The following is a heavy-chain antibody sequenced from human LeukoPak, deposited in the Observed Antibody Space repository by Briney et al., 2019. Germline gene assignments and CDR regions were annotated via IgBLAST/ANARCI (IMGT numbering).Heavy chain of an antibody. J-gene: IGHJ4*02. Sequence: ASVKVSCKASGYTFTGYYMHWVRQAPGQGLEWMGWINPNSGGTNYAQKFQGRVTMARDTSISTAYMELSRLRSDDTAVYYCARGLEAQLVLFNIWGQGTLVTVSS. CDR1: GYTFTGYY. D-gene: IGHD6-13*01. V-gene: IGHV1-2*02. CDR2: INPNSGGT. CDR3: ARGLEAQLVLFNI.